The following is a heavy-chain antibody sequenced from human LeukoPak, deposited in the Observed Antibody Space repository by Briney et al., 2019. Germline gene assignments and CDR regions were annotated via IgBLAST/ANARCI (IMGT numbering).Heavy chain of an antibody. V-gene: IGHV1-18*01. Sequence: GASVKVSCKASGYTFTSYGISWVRQAPGQGLEWMGWISAYNGNTNYAQKLQGRVTMTTDTSTSTVYMDLSSLRSEDTAVYYCARQKVEWELLPWSAFDIWGQGTMVTVSS. J-gene: IGHJ3*02. D-gene: IGHD1-26*01. CDR2: ISAYNGNT. CDR1: GYTFTSYG. CDR3: ARQKVEWELLPWSAFDI.